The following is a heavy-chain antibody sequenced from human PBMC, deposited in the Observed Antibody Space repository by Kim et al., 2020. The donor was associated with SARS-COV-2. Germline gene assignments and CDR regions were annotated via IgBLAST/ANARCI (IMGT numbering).Heavy chain of an antibody. CDR1: GFNVSTNY. CDR3: ARPSYGDYVKS. CDR2: IYSDGST. V-gene: IGHV3-66*01. J-gene: IGHJ4*02. Sequence: GGSLRLSCVVSGFNVSTNYMAWVRQSPGKGLEWVSVIYSDGSTYYAASVKSRFANYRDNSKNTLYLEMKNLRADDTALYYCARPSYGDYVKSGGLGTLVT. D-gene: IGHD4-17*01.